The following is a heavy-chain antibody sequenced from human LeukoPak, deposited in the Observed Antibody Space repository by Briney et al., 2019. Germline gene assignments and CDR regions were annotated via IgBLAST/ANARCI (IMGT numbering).Heavy chain of an antibody. Sequence: GGSLRLSCAASGFTFSSYEMNWVRQAPGKGLEWVSYISSSGSTIYYADSVKGRFTISRDNAKNSLYLQMNSLRAEDTAVYYCGIAAAGTFADYWGQGTLVTVSS. V-gene: IGHV3-48*03. D-gene: IGHD6-13*01. CDR3: GIAAAGTFADY. J-gene: IGHJ4*02. CDR2: ISSSGSTI. CDR1: GFTFSSYE.